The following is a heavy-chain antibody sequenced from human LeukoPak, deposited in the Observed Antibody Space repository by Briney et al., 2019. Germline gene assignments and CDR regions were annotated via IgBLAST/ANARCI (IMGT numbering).Heavy chain of an antibody. V-gene: IGHV3-23*01. D-gene: IGHD2/OR15-2a*01. CDR3: VRDVPKQNFDF. CDR1: GLTFNSYA. J-gene: IGHJ4*02. Sequence: GGSLRLSCTASGLTFNSYAMSWVRQAPGKGLEWVSSISASGGTANYADSVEGRFTISRDISKNTLYLQMNSLRIEDTAVYYCVRDVPKQNFDFWGQGVLVTVSS. CDR2: ISASGGTA.